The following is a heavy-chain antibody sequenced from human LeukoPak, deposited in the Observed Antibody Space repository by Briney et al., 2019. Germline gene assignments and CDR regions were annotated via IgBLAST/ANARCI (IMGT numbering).Heavy chain of an antibody. Sequence: GGSLRLSCAASGFTFSSYAMHWVRQAPGKGLEWVAVISYDGSNKYYADSVKGRFTISRDNSKNTLYLQMNSLRAEDTAVYYCAKDIGGKTVTSFDYWGQGTLVTVSS. D-gene: IGHD4-17*01. V-gene: IGHV3-30*04. CDR2: ISYDGSNK. CDR1: GFTFSSYA. CDR3: AKDIGGKTVTSFDY. J-gene: IGHJ4*02.